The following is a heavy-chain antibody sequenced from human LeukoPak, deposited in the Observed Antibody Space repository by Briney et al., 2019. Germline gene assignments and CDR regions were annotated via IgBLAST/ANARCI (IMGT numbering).Heavy chain of an antibody. Sequence: SQTLSLTCTVSGASINSGGFYWSWLRQHPGKGLEYIGYIFYTGNTNYNPSLKSRVTISLDTSKNQFSLKLNSVTAADTAVYYCARSRGSSGFSWGQGTLVTVSS. J-gene: IGHJ5*02. CDR3: ARSRGSSGFS. V-gene: IGHV4-31*03. CDR1: GASINSGGFY. D-gene: IGHD3-22*01. CDR2: IFYTGNT.